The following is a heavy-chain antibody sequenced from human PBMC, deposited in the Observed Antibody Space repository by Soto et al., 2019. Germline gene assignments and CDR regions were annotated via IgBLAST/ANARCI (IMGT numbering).Heavy chain of an antibody. J-gene: IGHJ4*02. CDR3: AKDEGSVRLDY. Sequence: PGGSLRLSCAASGFTFSRNGMHWVRQAPGKGLEWVAGIAYDGSENFYADSVKGRFIISRDNSKNTLFVQMNSLRPEDTAVYYCAKDEGSVRLDYWGQGTLVTVSS. CDR1: GFTFSRNG. V-gene: IGHV3-30*18. CDR2: IAYDGSEN.